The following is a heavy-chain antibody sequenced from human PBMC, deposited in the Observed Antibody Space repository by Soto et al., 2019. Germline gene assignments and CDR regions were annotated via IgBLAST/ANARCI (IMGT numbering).Heavy chain of an antibody. CDR2: IHYSGGT. CDR3: ARESAGSGKNNWFDP. D-gene: IGHD3-10*01. V-gene: IGHV4-4*07. CDR1: GGAISGYH. J-gene: IGHJ5*02. Sequence: SETLSLTCTVTGGAISGYHWTWIRQSDGEGLEWIGRIHYSGGTKYNPSLESRVTMSVDTSQNQLSLRLNSVTAADTAVYYCARESAGSGKNNWFDPWGLGILVTVSS.